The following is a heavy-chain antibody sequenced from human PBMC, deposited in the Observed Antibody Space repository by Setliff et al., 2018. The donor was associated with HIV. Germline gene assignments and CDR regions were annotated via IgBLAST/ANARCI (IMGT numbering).Heavy chain of an antibody. Sequence: PSETLSLTCAVYGGSLSGYYWSWIRQSPGKGLEWIGEINHSGSTNYNPSLKSRVTISVDTSKNQFSLKLSSVTAADTAVYYCARGGGYSYGYDTVYYFDYWGQGTLVTVSS. CDR2: INHSGST. CDR1: GGSLSGYY. D-gene: IGHD5-18*01. J-gene: IGHJ4*02. CDR3: ARGGGYSYGYDTVYYFDY. V-gene: IGHV4-34*01.